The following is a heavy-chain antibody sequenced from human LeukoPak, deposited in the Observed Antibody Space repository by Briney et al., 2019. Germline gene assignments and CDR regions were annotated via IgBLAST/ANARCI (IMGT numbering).Heavy chain of an antibody. Sequence: HGDSLKISCKGSGYSFTSYWIGWVRQMPGKGLEWTGIIYPGDSDTRYSPSFQGQVTISADKSISTAYLQWSSLKASDTAMFYCARPRDSSGPRGAFDIWGQGTMVTVSS. D-gene: IGHD3-22*01. CDR2: IYPGDSDT. J-gene: IGHJ3*02. CDR1: GYSFTSYW. CDR3: ARPRDSSGPRGAFDI. V-gene: IGHV5-51*01.